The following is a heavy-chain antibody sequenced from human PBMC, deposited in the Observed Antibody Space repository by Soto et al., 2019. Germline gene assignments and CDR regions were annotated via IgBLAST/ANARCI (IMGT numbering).Heavy chain of an antibody. V-gene: IGHV3-48*03. Sequence: PGGSLRLSCAASGFTFSSYDLNWVRQAPGKGLEWVSFITSSGRTISYADSVKGRFTISRDNADNSLYLQMNSLRAEDTAVYYCVRQAFSYSYSHPYFFDFWGQGTLVTVSS. CDR2: ITSSGRTI. CDR1: GFTFSSYD. D-gene: IGHD5-18*01. CDR3: VRQAFSYSYSHPYFFDF. J-gene: IGHJ4*02.